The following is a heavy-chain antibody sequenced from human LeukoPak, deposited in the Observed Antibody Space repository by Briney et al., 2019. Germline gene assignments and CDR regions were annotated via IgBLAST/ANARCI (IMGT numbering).Heavy chain of an antibody. V-gene: IGHV1-69*13. CDR3: ATTYGSGSYFLDY. CDR2: IIPIFGTA. D-gene: IGHD3-10*01. CDR1: GGTFSSYA. J-gene: IGHJ4*02. Sequence: SVKVSCKASGGTFSSYAISRVRQAPGQGLEWMGGIIPIFGTANYAQKFQGRVTITADESTSTAYMELSSLRSEDTAVYYCATTYGSGSYFLDYWGQGTLVTVSS.